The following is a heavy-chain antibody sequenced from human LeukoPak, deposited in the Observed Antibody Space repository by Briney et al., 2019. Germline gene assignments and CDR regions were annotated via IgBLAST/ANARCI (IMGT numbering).Heavy chain of an antibody. CDR3: AKVNGYSSGWFSY. CDR2: IRGSGDRT. CDR1: GFTFSSYA. D-gene: IGHD6-19*01. V-gene: IGHV3-23*01. J-gene: IGHJ4*02. Sequence: GGSLRLSCAASGFTFSSYAMSWVRQAPGKGLEWVSAIRGSGDRTHYADSVKGRFTISRDNAKNSLYLQMNSLRAEDTALYYCAKVNGYSSGWFSYWGQGTLVTVSS.